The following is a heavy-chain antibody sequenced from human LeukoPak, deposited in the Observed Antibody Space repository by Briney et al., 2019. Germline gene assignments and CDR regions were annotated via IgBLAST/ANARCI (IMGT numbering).Heavy chain of an antibody. J-gene: IGHJ6*03. Sequence: ASVKVSCKASGYTFTGYYMHWVRQAPGQGLEWMGWINPNSGGTNYAQKFQGRVTMTRDTSISTAYMELRSLRSDDTAVYYCARMFGSSWYEYYYYYMDVWGKGTTVTISS. CDR2: INPNSGGT. V-gene: IGHV1-2*02. CDR3: ARMFGSSWYEYYYYYMDV. CDR1: GYTFTGYY. D-gene: IGHD6-13*01.